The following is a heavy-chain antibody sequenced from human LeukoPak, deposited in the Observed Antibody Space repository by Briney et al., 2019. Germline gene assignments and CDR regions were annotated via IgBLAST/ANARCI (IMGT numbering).Heavy chain of an antibody. CDR2: LYYSGNT. J-gene: IGHJ4*02. CDR3: ARRGIGGSDDYYFDY. D-gene: IGHD6-25*01. V-gene: IGHV4-39*01. Sequence: PSETLSLTCNVSDASVSGTSFYWGWIRQSPEKGLEWIASLYYSGNTYYNPSLKSRVTISADPSKNQFSLRLTSATAADTAVYYCARRGIGGSDDYYFDYWGQGTLVTVSS. CDR1: DASVSGTSFY.